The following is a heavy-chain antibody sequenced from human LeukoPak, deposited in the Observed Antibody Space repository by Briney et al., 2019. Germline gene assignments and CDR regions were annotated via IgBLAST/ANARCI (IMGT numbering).Heavy chain of an antibody. J-gene: IGHJ4*02. CDR1: GFTFNIYS. CDR2: ISTSSSII. Sequence: SGGSLRLSCAASGFTFNIYSMNWVRQAPGKGLEWVSYISTSSSIIYYADSVKDRFTISRDNAKNSLYLQMKSLRDDDTAVYYCARDLGRPGDGQSYYFDSWGQGTLVTVSS. V-gene: IGHV3-48*02. CDR3: ARDLGRPGDGQSYYFDS. D-gene: IGHD2-21*01.